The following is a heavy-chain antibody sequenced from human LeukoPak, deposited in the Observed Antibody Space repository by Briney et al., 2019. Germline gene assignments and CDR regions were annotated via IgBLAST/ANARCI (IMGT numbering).Heavy chain of an antibody. J-gene: IGHJ4*02. CDR1: GFIFNDYG. CDR2: IYPDGSKQ. CDR3: AKDVRSGYFDY. D-gene: IGHD3-22*01. Sequence: GRSLRLSCAASGFIFNDYGMHWVRQAPGKGLEWVAVIYPDGSKQNYPDSVKGRFTISRDDSKNTVYLQMNSLRAEDTAVYYCAKDVRSGYFDYWGQGTLVTVSS. V-gene: IGHV3-33*06.